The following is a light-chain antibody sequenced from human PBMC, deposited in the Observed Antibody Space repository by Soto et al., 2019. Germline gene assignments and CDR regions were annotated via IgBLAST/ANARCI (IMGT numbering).Light chain of an antibody. CDR3: QQCDSYPLT. Sequence: DIQMTQSPSTLSASVGDRVTITCRASQSLSDWLAWYQQKPGQAPKLLIHRASVLETGVPSRFSGSGSGTEFTLTISSLQPDDFATYFCQQCDSYPLTFGGGTKVDIK. CDR2: RAS. J-gene: IGKJ4*01. CDR1: QSLSDW. V-gene: IGKV1-5*03.